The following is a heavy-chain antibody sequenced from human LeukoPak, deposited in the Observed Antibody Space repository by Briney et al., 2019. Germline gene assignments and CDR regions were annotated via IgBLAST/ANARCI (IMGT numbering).Heavy chain of an antibody. Sequence: SETLSLTCTVSGGSISSYYWSWIRQPPGKGLEWIGYNYYSGSTNYNPSLKSRVTISVDTSKNQFSLKLSSVTAADTAVYYCARVASYYYGSGSYDRWFDPWGQGTLVTVSS. D-gene: IGHD3-10*01. CDR2: NYYSGST. V-gene: IGHV4-59*01. J-gene: IGHJ5*02. CDR1: GGSISSYY. CDR3: ARVASYYYGSGSYDRWFDP.